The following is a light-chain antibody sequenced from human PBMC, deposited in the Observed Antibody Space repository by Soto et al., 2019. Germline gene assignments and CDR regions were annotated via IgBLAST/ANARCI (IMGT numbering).Light chain of an antibody. V-gene: IGKV3-15*01. CDR1: QSVSSF. J-gene: IGKJ1*01. CDR3: KQYSNWPSWT. CDR2: GPY. Sequence: EKVMTQSPATLSMSPGERATLSCRASQSVSSFLAWYQQKPGQAPRLLIYGPYTRATGIPDRLSGSGYGTEFTLTISSLQSEDFAVYYCKQYSNWPSWTFGQGTKVEVK.